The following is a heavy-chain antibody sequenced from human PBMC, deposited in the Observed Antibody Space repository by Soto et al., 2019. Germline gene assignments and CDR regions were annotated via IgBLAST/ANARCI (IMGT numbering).Heavy chain of an antibody. CDR2: ISGSGGST. Sequence: GSLRLSCAASGFTFSSYAMSWVRQAPGKGLEWVSAISGSGGSTYYADSVKGRFTISRDNAKSTLYLQLNSLRAEDTAVYYCARGSGWPYWGRGTLVTVSS. V-gene: IGHV3-23*01. D-gene: IGHD3-10*01. CDR3: ARGSGWPY. J-gene: IGHJ4*02. CDR1: GFTFSSYA.